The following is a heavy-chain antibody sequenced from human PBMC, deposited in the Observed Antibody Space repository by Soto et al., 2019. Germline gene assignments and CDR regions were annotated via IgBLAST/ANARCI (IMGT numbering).Heavy chain of an antibody. CDR1: GGSINKNY. V-gene: IGHV4-59*01. Sequence: SETLSLTCTVSGGSINKNYWSWIRQSPGKGLEWIGYVYYTGSTSYNPSLKSRVTISIDMSKRQFSLNLNSVTAADTAVYYCARVPFTSESSGYYDFDYWGQGTLVTVSS. CDR2: VYYTGST. J-gene: IGHJ4*02. D-gene: IGHD3-22*01. CDR3: ARVPFTSESSGYYDFDY.